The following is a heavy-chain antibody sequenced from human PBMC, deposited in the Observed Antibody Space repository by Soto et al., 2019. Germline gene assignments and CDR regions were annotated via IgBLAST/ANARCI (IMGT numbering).Heavy chain of an antibody. D-gene: IGHD1-26*01. CDR2: IYHSGST. V-gene: IGHV4-4*02. J-gene: IGHJ6*02. CDR1: GCSISSSNW. CDR3: ARVRGSYYYGMDV. Sequence: PSETLSLTCAVSGCSISSSNWWSWVRQPPGKGLEWIGEIYHSGSTNYNPSLKSRVTISVDKSKNQFSLKLSSVTAADTAVYYCARVRGSYYYGMDVRGQGITVTLSS.